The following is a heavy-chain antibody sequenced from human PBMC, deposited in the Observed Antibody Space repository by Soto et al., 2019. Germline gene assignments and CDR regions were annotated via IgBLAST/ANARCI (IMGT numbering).Heavy chain of an antibody. V-gene: IGHV3-15*01. CDR1: GFTFHNAW. CDR3: TTGLATAVYYFDY. D-gene: IGHD6-13*01. Sequence: GGSLRLSCAASGFTFHNAWMSWVRQAPGKGLERLGRIKSNTDGGTTDYDAPVKNRFTISKNDSKNTLYLDIKSLKSEDTAVYYCTTGLATAVYYFDYWGQGTLVTVS. J-gene: IGHJ4*02. CDR2: IKSNTDGGTT.